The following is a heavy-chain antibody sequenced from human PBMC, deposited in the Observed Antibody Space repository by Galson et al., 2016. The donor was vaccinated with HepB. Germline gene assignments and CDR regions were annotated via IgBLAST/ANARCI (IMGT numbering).Heavy chain of an antibody. CDR3: AVYDSNDWDHYSYMDV. Sequence: SVKVSCKASGGTFTSYVINWVRQAPGQGLEWMGGIIPILDTANYPQKFQGRVTITADKSTSTAYMELSSLISEDTAVYYCAVYDSNDWDHYSYMDVWGRGTTVTGSS. J-gene: IGHJ6*03. D-gene: IGHD3-22*01. CDR2: IIPILDTA. V-gene: IGHV1-69*06. CDR1: GGTFTSYV.